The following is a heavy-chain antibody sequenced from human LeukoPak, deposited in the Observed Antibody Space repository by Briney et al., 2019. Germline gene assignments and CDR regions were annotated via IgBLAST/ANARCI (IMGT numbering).Heavy chain of an antibody. CDR2: ISAYNGNT. V-gene: IGHV1-18*01. D-gene: IGHD2-15*01. CDR1: GYTFTSYG. CDR3: ARDTVVVVVAASYGMDV. J-gene: IGHJ6*02. Sequence: ASVKVSCKASGYTFTSYGISWVRQAPGQGLEWMGWISAYNGNTNYAQKLQGRVTMTTDTSTSTAYMELRSLRSDDTAVYYCARDTVVVVVAASYGMDVWGRGTTVTVSS.